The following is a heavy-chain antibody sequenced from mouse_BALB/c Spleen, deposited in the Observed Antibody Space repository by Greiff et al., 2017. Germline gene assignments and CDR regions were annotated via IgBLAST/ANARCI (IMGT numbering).Heavy chain of an antibody. CDR1: GFTFSSYA. Sequence: EVQLVESGGGLVKPGGSLKLSCAASGFTFSSYAMSWVRQTPEKRLEWVATISSGGSCTYYPDSVKGRFTISRDNAKNTLYLQMSSLRSEDTAMYYCARHGGVRSGAMDYWGQGTSVTVSS. V-gene: IGHV5-9-3*01. CDR2: ISSGGSCT. CDR3: ARHGGVRSGAMDY. J-gene: IGHJ4*01. D-gene: IGHD1-1*01.